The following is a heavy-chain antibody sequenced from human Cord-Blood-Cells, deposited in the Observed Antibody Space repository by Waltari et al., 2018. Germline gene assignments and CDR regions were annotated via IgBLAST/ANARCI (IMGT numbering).Heavy chain of an antibody. Sequence: QVQLQQWGAGLLKPSETLSLTCAVYGGSFSGYYWSWIRQPPGKGLEWIGEINHSGSTNSNPSPKSRVTISVDTSKNQFSLKLGSVTAADTAVYYCARVGAAGDYWGQGTLVTVSS. CDR1: GGSFSGYY. D-gene: IGHD6-13*01. V-gene: IGHV4-34*01. CDR2: INHSGST. CDR3: ARVGAAGDY. J-gene: IGHJ4*02.